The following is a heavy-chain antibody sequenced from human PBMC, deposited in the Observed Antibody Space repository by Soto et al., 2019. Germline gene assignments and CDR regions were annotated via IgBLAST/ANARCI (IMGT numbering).Heavy chain of an antibody. CDR1: GGSISGGDDY. J-gene: IGHJ2*01. V-gene: IGHV4-39*01. CDR3: VRRSGQFDSSGYHDNWYFDV. D-gene: IGHD3-22*01. CDR2: IYYTGST. Sequence: QLQLQESGPGLVKPSETLSLSCTVSGGSISGGDDYWGWVRQPPGKGLEWIGNIYYTGSTYYNPSLSSRLTMSLDTSKNQFSPKLSSGTAADTAMFYSVRRSGQFDSSGYHDNWYFDVWGRGTLVTFSS.